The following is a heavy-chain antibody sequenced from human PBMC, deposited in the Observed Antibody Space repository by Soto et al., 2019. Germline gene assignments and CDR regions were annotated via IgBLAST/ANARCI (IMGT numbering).Heavy chain of an antibody. CDR1: GYSITNVNW. Sequence: QVQLQESGPGLVKPSDTLSLTCAVSGYSITNVNWWAWIRQPPGKGLEWIGYIFHSGTTHYNPSLKSRVPMSVDTSKNQFSLKVDSLTAEDTAVYYCARSPYADALYIWGQGTMVSVSS. D-gene: IGHD2-2*01. CDR2: IFHSGTT. CDR3: ARSPYADALYI. J-gene: IGHJ3*02. V-gene: IGHV4-28*01.